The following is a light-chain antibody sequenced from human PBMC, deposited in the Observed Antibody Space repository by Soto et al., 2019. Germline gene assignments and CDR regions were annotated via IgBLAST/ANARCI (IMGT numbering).Light chain of an antibody. CDR2: SND. CDR3: AAWDDSLNGYV. J-gene: IGLJ1*01. Sequence: QSVLTQPPSASGTPGQRVTFSCSGSSSNIGTNAVSWYQQLPGAAPKLLIKSNDQRPSGVPDRFSGSKSGASASLAIRGLQSEDEADYYCAAWDDSLNGYVFGTGTKLNVL. V-gene: IGLV1-44*01. CDR1: SSNIGTNA.